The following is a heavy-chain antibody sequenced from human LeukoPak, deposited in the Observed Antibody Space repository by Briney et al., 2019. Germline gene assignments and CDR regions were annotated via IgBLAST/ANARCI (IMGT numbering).Heavy chain of an antibody. CDR2: IYTSGST. J-gene: IGHJ5*02. CDR3: ARGSASGWA. CDR1: GGPISSTNHY. V-gene: IGHV4-61*02. Sequence: NPSQTPSLTCAVAGGPISSTNHYWSWIRQPAGKGLEWIGLIYTSGSTKYNPSLKSRVTILVDTSKNEFSLKLSSVTAADTAVYYCARGSASGWAWGQGTLVTASS. D-gene: IGHD3-22*01.